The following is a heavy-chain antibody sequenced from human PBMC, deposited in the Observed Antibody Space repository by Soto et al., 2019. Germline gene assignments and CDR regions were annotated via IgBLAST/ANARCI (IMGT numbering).Heavy chain of an antibody. V-gene: IGHV3-15*07. CDR3: EVYYYDSSGYPNLGWFDS. CDR1: GFTFSNAW. D-gene: IGHD3-22*01. CDR2: IKSKTDGGTT. J-gene: IGHJ5*01. Sequence: GGSLRLSCAASGFTFSNAWMNWVRQAPGKGLEWVGRIKSKTDGGTTDYAAPVKGRFTISRDDSKNTLYLQMNSLKTEDTAVYYCEVYYYDSSGYPNLGWFDSWGQGSLVTVSS.